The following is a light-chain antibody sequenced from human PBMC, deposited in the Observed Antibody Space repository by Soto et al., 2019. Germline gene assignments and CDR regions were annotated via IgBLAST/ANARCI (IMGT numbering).Light chain of an antibody. CDR1: SSDVGDYNY. J-gene: IGLJ3*02. CDR3: CSFAGSYTFWV. V-gene: IGLV2-11*01. CDR2: DVS. Sequence: QSALTQPRSVSGSPGQSVTISCTGTSSDVGDYNYVSWYQQYPGKAPKLVIYDVSKRPSGVPDRCSGSKSGNTASLTISGLQAEDEDDYYCCSFAGSYTFWVFGGGTKLTVL.